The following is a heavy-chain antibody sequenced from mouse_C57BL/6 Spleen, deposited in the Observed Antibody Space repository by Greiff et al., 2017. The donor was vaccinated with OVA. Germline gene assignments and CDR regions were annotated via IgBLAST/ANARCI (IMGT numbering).Heavy chain of an antibody. CDR3: ASLGSSLYAMDY. CDR2: ISSGSSTI. J-gene: IGHJ4*01. CDR1: GFTFSDYG. D-gene: IGHD1-1*01. Sequence: EVKLMESGGGLVKPGGSLKLSCAASGFTFSDYGMHWVRQAPEKGLEWVAYISSGSSTIYYADTVKGRFTISRDNAKNTLFLQMTSLRSEDTAMYYCASLGSSLYAMDYWGQGTSVTVSS. V-gene: IGHV5-17*01.